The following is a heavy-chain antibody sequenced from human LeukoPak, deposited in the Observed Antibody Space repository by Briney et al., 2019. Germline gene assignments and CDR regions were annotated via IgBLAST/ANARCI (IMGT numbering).Heavy chain of an antibody. D-gene: IGHD3-22*01. Sequence: GSLRLSCSASGFTFSNYAMTLVRQAPGKGLEWVSGICSSGGTTYYADSVRGRFTISRDNSKNTLFLQMNSLRAEDTAVYYCAKRPRDSTGYYLGAFDFWGLGTMVTVSS. CDR3: AKRPRDSTGYYLGAFDF. J-gene: IGHJ3*01. V-gene: IGHV3-23*01. CDR1: GFTFSNYA. CDR2: ICSSGGTT.